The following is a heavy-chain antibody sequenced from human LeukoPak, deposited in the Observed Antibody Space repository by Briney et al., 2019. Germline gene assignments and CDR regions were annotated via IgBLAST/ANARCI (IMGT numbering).Heavy chain of an antibody. CDR2: IRSKGYGETT. CDR1: GFTFGDYA. CDR3: TSDYYGSGTYRIGFDY. J-gene: IGHJ4*02. V-gene: IGHV3-49*04. Sequence: GGSLRLSCTASGFTFGDYAMSWVRQAPGKGLEWVGFIRSKGYGETTEYVASVKGRFTISRDDSKSIAYLQMNSLKTEGTAVYYCTSDYYGSGTYRIGFDYWGQGTLVTVSS. D-gene: IGHD3-10*01.